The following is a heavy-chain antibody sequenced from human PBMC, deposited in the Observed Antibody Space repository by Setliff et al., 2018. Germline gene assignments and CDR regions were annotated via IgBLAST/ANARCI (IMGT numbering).Heavy chain of an antibody. Sequence: GGSLRLSWVTSGYTFSTYWMHWVRQAPGQGLVWVARISTDGSSITYADSVKGRFTISRDNARNTLYLQMNSLTAEDTAVYYCARVGSKPQLGWFDPWGQGTLVTVSS. V-gene: IGHV3-74*03. D-gene: IGHD1-26*01. CDR3: ARVGSKPQLGWFDP. J-gene: IGHJ5*02. CDR1: GYTFSTYW. CDR2: ISTDGSSI.